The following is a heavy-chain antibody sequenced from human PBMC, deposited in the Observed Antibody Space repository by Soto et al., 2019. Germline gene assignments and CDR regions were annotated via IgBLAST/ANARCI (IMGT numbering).Heavy chain of an antibody. CDR2: ISGTGKT. CDR1: GGSITSSFY. D-gene: IGHD6-13*01. Sequence: QLQLQESGPGLVNPSETLSLSCTVAGGSITSSFYWGWIRQPPGKGLVWIGSISGTGKTYYNPSLKGRATRSAGTSKNKSALNLISVTAADTAVYYCRSSSRYSTDVWGQGATVTVSS. V-gene: IGHV4-39*01. CDR3: RSSSRYSTDV. J-gene: IGHJ6*02.